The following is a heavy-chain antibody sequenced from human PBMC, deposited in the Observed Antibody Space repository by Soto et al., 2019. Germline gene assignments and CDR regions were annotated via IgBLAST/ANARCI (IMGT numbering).Heavy chain of an antibody. CDR3: AGVLRYFDWLTNLGQFDP. Sequence: SQTLSLTCAISGDSVSSNSAAWNWIRQSPSRGLEWLGRTYYRSKWYNDYAVSVKSRITINPDTSKNQFSLQLNSVTPEDTAVYYCAGVLRYFDWLTNLGQFDPWGQGTLVTVSS. V-gene: IGHV6-1*01. CDR2: TYYRSKWYN. D-gene: IGHD3-9*01. CDR1: GDSVSSNSAA. J-gene: IGHJ5*02.